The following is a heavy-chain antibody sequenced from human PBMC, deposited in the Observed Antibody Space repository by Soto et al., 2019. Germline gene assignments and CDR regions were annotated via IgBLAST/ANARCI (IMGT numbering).Heavy chain of an antibody. Sequence: GGSLRLSCAASGFTFSSYGMHWVRQAPGKGLEWVAVIWYDGSNKYYADSVKGRFTISRDNSKNTLYLQMNSLRAEDTAVYYCARRILLWSVRDAIDIWGQGTMVTVSS. CDR2: IWYDGSNK. J-gene: IGHJ3*02. V-gene: IGHV3-33*01. CDR3: ARRILLWSVRDAIDI. CDR1: GFTFSSYG. D-gene: IGHD3-10*01.